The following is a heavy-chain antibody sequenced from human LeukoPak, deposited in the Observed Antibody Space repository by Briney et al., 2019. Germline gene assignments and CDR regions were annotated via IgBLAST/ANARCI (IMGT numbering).Heavy chain of an antibody. CDR1: EFAFNKYW. J-gene: IGHJ4*02. V-gene: IGHV3-74*01. CDR3: ATGNYYDSRGYYTFGH. D-gene: IGHD3-22*01. Sequence: GGSLRLSCAASEFAFNKYWMHWVRQTPGKGLVWVSRINGDGSTTSYADSVKGGFTISRDNAKNTLYLQMSSLRAEDTAVYYCATGNYYDSRGYYTFGHWGQGTLVTVSS. CDR2: INGDGSTT.